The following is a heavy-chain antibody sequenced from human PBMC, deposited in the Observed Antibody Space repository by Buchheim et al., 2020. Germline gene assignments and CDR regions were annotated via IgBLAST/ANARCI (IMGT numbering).Heavy chain of an antibody. CDR2: ISSSGSTI. V-gene: IGHV3-48*03. CDR3: ARDPRYCSGGSCYPDY. Sequence: EVQLVESGGGLVQPGGSLRLSCAASGFTFSSYEMNWVRQAPGKGLEWVSYISSSGSTIYYADSVKGRFTISRDNSKNSLYLQMNSLRAEDTAVYYCARDPRYCSGGSCYPDYWGQGTL. D-gene: IGHD2-15*01. J-gene: IGHJ4*02. CDR1: GFTFSSYE.